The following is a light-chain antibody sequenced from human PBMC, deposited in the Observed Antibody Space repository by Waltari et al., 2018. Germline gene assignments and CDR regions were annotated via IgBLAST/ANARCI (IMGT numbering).Light chain of an antibody. CDR3: QHYNAYRT. CDR1: QSISTW. CDR2: AAS. Sequence: DIQMTQSPSTLSAPGVDRVIITCRASQSISTWLAWDQQKPGKAPKLLIFAASSLQTGVPSRFSGSGSGTEFTLTINSLQPDDFATYYCQHYNAYRTFGQGTKVEIK. V-gene: IGKV1-5*01. J-gene: IGKJ1*01.